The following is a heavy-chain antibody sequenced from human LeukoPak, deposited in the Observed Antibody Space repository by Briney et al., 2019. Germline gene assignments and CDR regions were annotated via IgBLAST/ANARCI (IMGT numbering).Heavy chain of an antibody. CDR1: GFTFSSYS. D-gene: IGHD3-22*01. V-gene: IGHV3-21*01. J-gene: IGHJ4*02. Sequence: GGSLRLSCAASGFTFSSYSMNWVRQAPGKGLEWVSSISSSSSYIYYADSVKGRFTISRDNAKNSLYLQMNSLRAEDTAVYYCARVGYYYDGSGYFDYWGQGTLVTVSS. CDR2: ISSSSSYI. CDR3: ARVGYYYDGSGYFDY.